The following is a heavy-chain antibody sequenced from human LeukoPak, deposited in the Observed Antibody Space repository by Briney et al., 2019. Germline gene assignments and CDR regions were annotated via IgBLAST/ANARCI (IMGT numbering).Heavy chain of an antibody. D-gene: IGHD3-22*01. Sequence: PGRSLRLSCAASGFTFSSYGMHWVRQAPGKGLEWVAVIWYDGSNKYYADSVKGRFTISRDNSKNTLYLQMNSLRAEDTAVYYCARASNYYDSSGYHDAFDIWGQGTMVTVSS. CDR3: ARASNYYDSSGYHDAFDI. V-gene: IGHV3-33*01. CDR1: GFTFSSYG. CDR2: IWYDGSNK. J-gene: IGHJ3*02.